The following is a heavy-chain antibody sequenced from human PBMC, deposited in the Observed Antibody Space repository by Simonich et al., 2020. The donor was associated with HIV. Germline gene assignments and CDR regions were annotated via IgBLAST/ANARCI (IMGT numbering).Heavy chain of an antibody. V-gene: IGHV4-34*01. CDR1: GGYFSGYS. J-gene: IGHJ3*01. CDR2: ITFRVKT. D-gene: IGHD2-8*01. Sequence: QVQLQQWGAGLLKPWETLSLTCAVYGGYFSGYSWTWIRQPPGKGLEWIGEITFRVKTNYTPSRNSRVTNSVDTSKNQFSLKLTSVTAADTAIYFCAREVGYYPPQLEENNAFDVWGQGTMVTVSS. CDR3: AREVGYYPPQLEENNAFDV.